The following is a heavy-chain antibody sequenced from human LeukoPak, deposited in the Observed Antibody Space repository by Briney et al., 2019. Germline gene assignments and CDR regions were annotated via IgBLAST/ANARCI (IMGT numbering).Heavy chain of an antibody. J-gene: IGHJ4*02. CDR2: INWNGGST. V-gene: IGHV3-20*01. CDR3: ARDYYDSSGYYSNDY. D-gene: IGHD3-22*01. Sequence: GGSLRLACAASGFTFDDYGMSWVRQAPGKGLEWVSGINWNGGSTGYADSVKGRFTISRDNAKNSLYLQMNSLRAEDTALYHCARDYYDSSGYYSNDYWGQGTLVTVSS. CDR1: GFTFDDYG.